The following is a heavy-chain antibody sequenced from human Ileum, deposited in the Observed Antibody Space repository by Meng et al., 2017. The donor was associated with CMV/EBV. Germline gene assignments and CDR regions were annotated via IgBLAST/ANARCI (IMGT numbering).Heavy chain of an antibody. J-gene: IGHJ5*02. V-gene: IGHV3-23*01. CDR1: GFPFSNYA. Sequence: LKIHCEASGFPFSNYAMTWVRKAPGKGLEWVATFSGRGGSTYYAASVKGRFIISKDNSKTTLFLQMSSLRVEDTAVYFCAKDRTREDWTLLGGYFGRWGPGIQVTVSS. CDR3: AKDRTREDWTLLGGYFGR. CDR2: FSGRGGST. D-gene: IGHD7-27*01.